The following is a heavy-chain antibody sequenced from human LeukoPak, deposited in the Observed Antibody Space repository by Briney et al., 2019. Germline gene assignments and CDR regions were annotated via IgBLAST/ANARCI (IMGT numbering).Heavy chain of an antibody. J-gene: IGHJ3*02. V-gene: IGHV5-51*01. CDR2: IYPGDSTL. D-gene: IGHD6-19*01. CDR1: GYASTSHW. CDR3: ARQYSSGFRDDAFDI. Sequence: GESLKISCKASGYASTSHWIAWVRQMPGKGLEWVGNIYPGDSTLRYSPAMRGQVSISADNSITTAYLQWNSLKASDTAMYYCARQYSSGFRDDAFDIWGQGTMVTVSS.